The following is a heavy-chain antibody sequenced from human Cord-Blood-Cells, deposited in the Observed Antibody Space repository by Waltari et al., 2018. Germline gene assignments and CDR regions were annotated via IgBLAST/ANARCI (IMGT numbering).Heavy chain of an antibody. J-gene: IGHJ2*01. Sequence: QLQLQESGPGLVKPSETLSLTCTVSGGSISSSIYYWGWIRSPPGEGLEWIGSIVYSGRTYYNPSLKSRVTISVDTSKNQFSLKLSSVTAADTAVYYCARLQQQLVLYWYFDLWGRGTLVTVSS. CDR3: ARLQQQLVLYWYFDL. D-gene: IGHD6-13*01. V-gene: IGHV4-39*01. CDR2: IVYSGRT. CDR1: GGSISSSIYY.